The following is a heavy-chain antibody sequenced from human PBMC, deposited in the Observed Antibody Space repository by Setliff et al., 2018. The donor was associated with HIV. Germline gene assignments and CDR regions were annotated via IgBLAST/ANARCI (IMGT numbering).Heavy chain of an antibody. V-gene: IGHV1-8*02. D-gene: IGHD3-22*01. CDR1: GYTFTSYD. J-gene: IGHJ5*02. Sequence: ASVKVSCKASGYTFTSYDVNWVRQATGQGLEWMGWMNPNSGNTGYAQKFQGRVTMTRNTSISTAYMELSSLRSEDTAVYYCARALPYDSSGYYFVGWFDPWGQGTLVTAPQ. CDR2: MNPNSGNT. CDR3: ARALPYDSSGYYFVGWFDP.